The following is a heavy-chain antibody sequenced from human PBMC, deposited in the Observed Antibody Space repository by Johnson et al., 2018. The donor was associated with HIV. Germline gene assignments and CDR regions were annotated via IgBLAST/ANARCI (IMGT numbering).Heavy chain of an antibody. J-gene: IGHJ3*02. Sequence: MLLVESGGGLVQPGGSLRLSCAASGFTFSSYWMHWVRQAPGKVLVWVSRISIDGSSTSYADSVKGRFTISRDNTKNTLYLQMNSLRAEDTAVYYCAFPTGATTAFDIWGQGTMVTVSS. D-gene: IGHD5-24*01. V-gene: IGHV3-74*02. CDR3: AFPTGATTAFDI. CDR2: ISIDGSST. CDR1: GFTFSSYW.